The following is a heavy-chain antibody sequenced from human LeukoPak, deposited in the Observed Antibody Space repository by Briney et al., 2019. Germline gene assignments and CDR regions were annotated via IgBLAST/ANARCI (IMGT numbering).Heavy chain of an antibody. CDR2: ISYDGSKK. D-gene: IGHD4-23*01. V-gene: IGHV3-30*02. Sequence: PGGSLRLSCGASGSTFSGYGMHWVRQAPGKGLEWAAFISYDGSKKYYADSVKGRFTISRDNSKNTLYLQMNTLGVEDTAVYYCAKDHGGSFDYWGQGTLVTVSS. CDR3: AKDHGGSFDY. J-gene: IGHJ4*02. CDR1: GSTFSGYG.